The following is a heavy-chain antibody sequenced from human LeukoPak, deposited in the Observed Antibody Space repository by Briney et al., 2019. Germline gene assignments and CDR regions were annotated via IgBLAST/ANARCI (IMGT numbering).Heavy chain of an antibody. CDR3: ARVPGIAAAGTWAFFDY. CDR1: GYTFTGYY. J-gene: IGHJ4*02. D-gene: IGHD6-13*01. Sequence: ASVKVSCKASGYTFTGYYMHWVRQAPGQGLEWMGWISAYNGNTNYAQKLQGRVTMTTDTSTSTAYMELRSLRSDDTAVYYCARVPGIAAAGTWAFFDYWGQGTLVTVSS. CDR2: ISAYNGNT. V-gene: IGHV1-18*04.